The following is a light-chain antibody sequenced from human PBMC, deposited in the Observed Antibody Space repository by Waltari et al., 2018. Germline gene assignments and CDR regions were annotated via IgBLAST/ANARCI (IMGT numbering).Light chain of an antibody. Sequence: EIVLIQSPATLSLSPGRRATLSCRASQSLITYLAWYQQKPGQALRLLIYDASNRATGIPARFSGSGSGTDFTLTISSLEPEDFAVYYCQQRYNWPVTFGGGTKVEIK. CDR3: QQRYNWPVT. V-gene: IGKV3-11*01. CDR1: QSLITY. CDR2: DAS. J-gene: IGKJ4*01.